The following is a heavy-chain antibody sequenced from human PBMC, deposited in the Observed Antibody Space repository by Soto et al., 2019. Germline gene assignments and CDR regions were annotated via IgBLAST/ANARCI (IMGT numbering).Heavy chain of an antibody. J-gene: IGHJ4*02. CDR3: AMGGSGWTRAYFDY. CDR2: LNPNTGSP. D-gene: IGHD6-19*01. V-gene: IGHV1-2*02. CDR1: GYTFTDYY. Sequence: ASVKVSCKASGYTFTDYYIHWVRQAPGQGPEWLGWLNPNTGSPNYAQNFQGRVTMTRDTSTTTAYMELTRLRSDDTDVSYCAMGGSGWTRAYFDYWGQGTLVTVSS.